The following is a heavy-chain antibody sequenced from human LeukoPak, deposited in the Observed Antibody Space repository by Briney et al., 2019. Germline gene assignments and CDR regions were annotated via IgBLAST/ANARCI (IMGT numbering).Heavy chain of an antibody. CDR2: ILYDGSHE. J-gene: IGHJ4*02. D-gene: IGHD4-23*01. CDR3: AKEGRWLDS. V-gene: IGHV3-30*02. Sequence: GGSLRLSCAASGFIFSSYSMNWVRQAPGKGLEWVANILYDGSHEFYADSVKGRFTISRDNSKNTLYLQINSLKTEDTAVYFCAKEGRWLDSWGQGTLVTVSS. CDR1: GFIFSSYS.